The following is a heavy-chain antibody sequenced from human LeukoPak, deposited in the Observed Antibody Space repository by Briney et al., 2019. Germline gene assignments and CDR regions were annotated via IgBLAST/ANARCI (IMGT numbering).Heavy chain of an antibody. J-gene: IGHJ4*02. CDR2: IKKDGSEK. CDR1: EFTFSRYW. CDR3: ARDYRSNDFWSGYTEYFDY. V-gene: IGHV3-7*05. Sequence: GGSLRLSCAASEFTFSRYWMSWVRHPPRKGLERVANIKKDGSEKYYLDSAKGRFTTSRDNAKNSLYLQMNSLRAEDTAVYYCARDYRSNDFWSGYTEYFDYWGQGTLVTVSS. D-gene: IGHD3-3*01.